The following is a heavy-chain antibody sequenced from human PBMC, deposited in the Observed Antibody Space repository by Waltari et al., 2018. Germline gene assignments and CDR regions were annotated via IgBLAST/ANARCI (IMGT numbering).Heavy chain of an antibody. Sequence: QLQLQESGPGLVKPSETLSLTCPVAGGSIRSYSSSWLRQPPGKGLEWIGYIYYSGSTNYNPSLKSRVTISVDTSKNQFSLKLSSVTAADTAVYYCARLRAVGYYYYYMDVWGKGTTVTISS. D-gene: IGHD6-13*01. CDR1: GGSIRSYS. CDR3: ARLRAVGYYYYYMDV. V-gene: IGHV4-59*08. CDR2: IYYSGST. J-gene: IGHJ6*03.